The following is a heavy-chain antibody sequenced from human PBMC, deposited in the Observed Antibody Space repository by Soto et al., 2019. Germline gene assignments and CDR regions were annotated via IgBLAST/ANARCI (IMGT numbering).Heavy chain of an antibody. J-gene: IGHJ6*02. V-gene: IGHV5-10-1*01. CDR3: ARLRAAAGTYDYYYYGMYV. CDR2: IDPSDSYT. Sequence: PGESLKISCKGSGYSFTSYWISWVRQMPGKGLEWMGRIDPSDSYTNYSPSFQGHVTISADKSISTAYLQWSSLKASDTAMYYCARLRAAAGTYDYYYYGMYVWGQRTTVTVSS. CDR1: GYSFTSYW. D-gene: IGHD6-13*01.